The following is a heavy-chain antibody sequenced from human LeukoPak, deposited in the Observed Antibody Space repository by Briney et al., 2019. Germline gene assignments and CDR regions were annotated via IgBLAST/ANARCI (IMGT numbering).Heavy chain of an antibody. J-gene: IGHJ6*03. CDR1: GGTFSSYA. V-gene: IGHV1-69*05. Sequence: GASVKVSCKASGGTFSSYAISWVRQAPGQGLEWMGGTIPIFGTANYAQKFQGRVTITTDESTSTAYMELSSLRSGDTAVYYCGRATTGDSSGYLSHYYFYFMDVWGKGTPVTVSS. CDR3: GRATTGDSSGYLSHYYFYFMDV. D-gene: IGHD3-22*01. CDR2: TIPIFGTA.